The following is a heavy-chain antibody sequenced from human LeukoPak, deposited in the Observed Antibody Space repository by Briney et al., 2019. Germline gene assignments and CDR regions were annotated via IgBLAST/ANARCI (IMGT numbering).Heavy chain of an antibody. V-gene: IGHV3-48*01. D-gene: IGHD6-19*01. CDR2: ISSSSSTI. Sequence: GGSLRLSCAASGFTFSTYSMNWVRQAPGKGLEWVSYISSSSSTIYYADSVKGRFTISRDNSKNMLYLQMNSLRADDTAVYYCARGGLQWLRDFQHWGQGTLVTVSS. CDR1: GFTFSTYS. J-gene: IGHJ1*01. CDR3: ARGGLQWLRDFQH.